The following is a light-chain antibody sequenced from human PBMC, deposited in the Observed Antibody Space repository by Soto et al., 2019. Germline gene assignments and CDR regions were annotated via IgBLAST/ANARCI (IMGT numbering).Light chain of an antibody. V-gene: IGLV2-14*01. J-gene: IGLJ2*01. CDR1: SSDVGAYNY. CDR3: SSYTSSRTLV. Sequence: QSALTQPASVSGSPGQSITISCTGTSSDVGAYNYVSWYQQHPGKAPKLMIYEVSNRPSGISNRFSGSKSGNTASLTIFGLQAEDEADYYCSSYTSSRTLVFGGGTKLTVL. CDR2: EVS.